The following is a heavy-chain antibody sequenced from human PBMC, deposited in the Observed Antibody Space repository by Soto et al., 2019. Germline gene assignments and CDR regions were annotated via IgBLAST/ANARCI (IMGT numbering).Heavy chain of an antibody. D-gene: IGHD3-9*01. CDR1: GGSFSGYY. CDR3: ARLSYFDATDVPFDF. J-gene: IGHJ4*01. Sequence: SETLSLTCAVYGGSFSGYYWTWIRQPPGTGLEWIGEINHSGSTNYNPSLKSRGTISVDTSKNQFSLKLTSVTASDTAMYYCARLSYFDATDVPFDFWGHGTLVTVSS. CDR2: INHSGST. V-gene: IGHV4-34*01.